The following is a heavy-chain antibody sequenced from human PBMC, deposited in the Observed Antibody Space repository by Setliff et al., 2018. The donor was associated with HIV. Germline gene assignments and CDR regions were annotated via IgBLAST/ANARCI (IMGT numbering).Heavy chain of an antibody. CDR3: ARSRITIFGVVITELHFDY. V-gene: IGHV1-2*02. Sequence: ASVKVSCKASGYTFTRYHMHWVRQAPGQGLEWMGWINPNSGGTNYAQKFQGRVTMTRDTSISTAYMELSRLRSDDTAVYYCARSRITIFGVVITELHFDYWGQGTLVTVSS. CDR2: INPNSGGT. D-gene: IGHD3-3*01. CDR1: GYTFTRYH. J-gene: IGHJ4*02.